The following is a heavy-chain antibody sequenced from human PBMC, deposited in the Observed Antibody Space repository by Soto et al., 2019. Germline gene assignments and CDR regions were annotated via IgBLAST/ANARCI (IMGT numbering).Heavy chain of an antibody. D-gene: IGHD5-12*01. CDR2: IIPIFGTA. CDR3: ARGARYSGYDWAFGGGDY. J-gene: IGHJ4*02. V-gene: IGHV1-69*01. CDR1: GGTFSSYA. Sequence: QVQLVQSGAEVKKPGSSVKVSCKASGGTFSSYAISWVRQAPGQGLEWMGGIIPIFGTANYAQKFQGRVTITADESTSTAYRELSRRRSEDTAVYYGARGARYSGYDWAFGGGDYWGQGTLVTVSS.